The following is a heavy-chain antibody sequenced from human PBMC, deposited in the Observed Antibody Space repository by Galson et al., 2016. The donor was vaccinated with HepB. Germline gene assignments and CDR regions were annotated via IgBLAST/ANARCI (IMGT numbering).Heavy chain of an antibody. CDR1: GFTFSNAW. Sequence: SLRLSCAASGFTFSNAWMHWVRQAPGKGLEWVSYITRSGGTTLYADSVKGRFTISRDNAKNSLYLQMNSLRAEDTAVYYCARDPSGSLDYWGQGILVTVSS. V-gene: IGHV3-48*01. J-gene: IGHJ4*02. CDR3: ARDPSGSLDY. D-gene: IGHD1-26*01. CDR2: ITRSGGTT.